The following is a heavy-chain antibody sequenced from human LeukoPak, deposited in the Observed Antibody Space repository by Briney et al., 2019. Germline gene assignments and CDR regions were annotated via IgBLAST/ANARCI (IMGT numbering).Heavy chain of an antibody. CDR2: ISDTGST. D-gene: IGHD4-17*01. CDR1: GGSIITRSYY. Sequence: SETLSLTCTVSGGSIITRSYYWGWIRRPPGKGLEWLGTISDTGSTYYNPSLKSRVTMSVDTSKKQFSLRLSSVTAADTAVYYCARTTVTTQPIVYFDYWGQGTLVTVSS. V-gene: IGHV4-39*01. CDR3: ARTTVTTQPIVYFDY. J-gene: IGHJ4*02.